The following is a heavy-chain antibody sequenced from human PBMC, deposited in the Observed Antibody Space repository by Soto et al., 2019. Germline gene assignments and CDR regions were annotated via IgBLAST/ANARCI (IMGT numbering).Heavy chain of an antibody. J-gene: IGHJ2*01. CDR3: ARGGTTVVTPVWYFDL. Sequence: GESLKISCKGSGYSFTSHWIAWVRQMPGKGLEWMGIIYPGDSDTRYSPSFQGQVTISADKSISTAYLQWSSLKASDTAMYYCARGGTTVVTPVWYFDLWGRSTLVTVSS. V-gene: IGHV5-51*01. CDR1: GYSFTSHW. CDR2: IYPGDSDT. D-gene: IGHD4-17*01.